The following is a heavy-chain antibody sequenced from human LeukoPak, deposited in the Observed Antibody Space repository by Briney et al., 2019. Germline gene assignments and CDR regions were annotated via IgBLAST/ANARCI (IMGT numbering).Heavy chain of an antibody. Sequence: GGSLRLSCAASGFTFSTASLHWVRQAPGRGLEWVSSISSGSTYIYYADSVKGRFTISRDNAKNSLYPQMNSLRAEDTAVYYCARDLSGSYGDYYYMDVWGKGTTVTVSS. CDR1: GFTFSTAS. J-gene: IGHJ6*03. CDR3: ARDLSGSYGDYYYMDV. CDR2: ISSGSTYI. V-gene: IGHV3-21*01. D-gene: IGHD1-26*01.